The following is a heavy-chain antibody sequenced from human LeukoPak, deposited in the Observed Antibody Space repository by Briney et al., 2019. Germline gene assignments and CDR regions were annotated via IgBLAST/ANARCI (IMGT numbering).Heavy chain of an antibody. D-gene: IGHD1-26*01. V-gene: IGHV3-30-3*01. CDR3: ARDEVPRGSYSFDY. CDR2: ISYDGSNK. Sequence: PGGSLRLSCADSGFTFSSYAMHWVRQAPGKGLEWVAVISYDGSNKYYADSVKGRFTNSRDNSKNTLYLQMNSLRAEDTAVYYCARDEVPRGSYSFDYWGQGTLVTVSS. J-gene: IGHJ4*02. CDR1: GFTFSSYA.